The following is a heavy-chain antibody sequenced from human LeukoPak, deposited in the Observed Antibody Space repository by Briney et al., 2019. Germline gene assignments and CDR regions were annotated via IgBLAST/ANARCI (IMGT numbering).Heavy chain of an antibody. Sequence: GSLRLSCAASGFTFSSYAMSWVRQAPGKGLEWVSAISGSGGSTYYADSVKGRFTISRDNSKNTLYLQMNSLRAEDTAVYYCAKASDYYGSGSYYSYWGQGTLVTVSS. CDR2: ISGSGGST. D-gene: IGHD3-10*01. CDR3: AKASDYYGSGSYYSY. CDR1: GFTFSSYA. J-gene: IGHJ4*02. V-gene: IGHV3-23*01.